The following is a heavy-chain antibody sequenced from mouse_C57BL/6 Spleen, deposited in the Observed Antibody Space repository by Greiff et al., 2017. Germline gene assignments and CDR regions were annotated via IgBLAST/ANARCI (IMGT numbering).Heavy chain of an antibody. CDR3: ARDYDGY. Sequence: EVKLMESGGGLVKPGGSLKLSCAASGFTFSSYAMSWVRQTPEKRLEWVATISDGGNYTNYPDNVKGRFTISRDNAKNNLYLQMSHLKSEDTAMYYCARDYDGYWGQGTTLTVSS. V-gene: IGHV5-4*01. D-gene: IGHD2-12*01. J-gene: IGHJ2*01. CDR2: ISDGGNYT. CDR1: GFTFSSYA.